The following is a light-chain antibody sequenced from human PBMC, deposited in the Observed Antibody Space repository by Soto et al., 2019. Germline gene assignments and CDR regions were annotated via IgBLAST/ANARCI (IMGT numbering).Light chain of an antibody. CDR1: QSVSSSY. Sequence: EIGLTQSPATLSLSPGERATLSCVASQSVSSSYLAWYQQKPGLAPRLLIYAASSRATGIPDRFSGSGSGTEFALPISRLEPEDFAVYYCHQYGSSPGTFGQGTQLEIK. V-gene: IGKV3D-20*01. CDR3: HQYGSSPGT. CDR2: AAS. J-gene: IGKJ2*01.